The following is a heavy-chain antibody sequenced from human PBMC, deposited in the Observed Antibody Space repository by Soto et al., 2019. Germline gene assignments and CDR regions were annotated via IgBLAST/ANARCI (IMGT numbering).Heavy chain of an antibody. CDR3: TRCGIRYHSIGFYLGIDGMDV. Sequence: QVQLVQSGAEVKKPESSVRVSCKASGGTFNNYAITWVRQTPGQGLEWMGGTIPMFGTTNYAEKLQGRVTITADESTNTAYMELSSLRSEDTAVYYCTRCGIRYHSIGFYLGIDGMDVWGQGTTVIVSS. V-gene: IGHV1-69*12. CDR1: GGTFNNYA. J-gene: IGHJ6*02. D-gene: IGHD3-22*01. CDR2: TIPMFGTT.